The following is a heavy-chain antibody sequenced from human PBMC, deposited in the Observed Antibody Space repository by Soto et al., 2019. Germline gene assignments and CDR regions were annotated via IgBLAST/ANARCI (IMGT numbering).Heavy chain of an antibody. V-gene: IGHV3-74*01. J-gene: IGHJ4*02. CDR3: ARVNPGYSYVNY. Sequence: EVQLVESGGGLVQPGGSLRLSCAASGFTFSSYWMLWVRQAPGKGLVWVSRINSDGSTTSYADSVKGRFTISRDNAKNTLYLHMNSLRAEDTAVHYCARVNPGYSYVNYWGQGTLVTVSS. D-gene: IGHD5-18*01. CDR2: INSDGSTT. CDR1: GFTFSSYW.